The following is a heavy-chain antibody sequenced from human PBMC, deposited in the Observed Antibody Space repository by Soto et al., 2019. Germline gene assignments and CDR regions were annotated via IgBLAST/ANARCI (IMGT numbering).Heavy chain of an antibody. CDR1: GDSISSGDYY. D-gene: IGHD2-2*01. Sequence: SETLSLTCTVSGDSISSGDYYWSWIRQPPGKGLEWIGYIHYSGTTNYNPSLKSRVTMSVDTSKNQFSLKVNSVTAADTAVYYCTRDMFPEPAAPRGRFDPWGQGTLVTVSS. V-gene: IGHV4-61*08. J-gene: IGHJ5*02. CDR2: IHYSGTT. CDR3: TRDMFPEPAAPRGRFDP.